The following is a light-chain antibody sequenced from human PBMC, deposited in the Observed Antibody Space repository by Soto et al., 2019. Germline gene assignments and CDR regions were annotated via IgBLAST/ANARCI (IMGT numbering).Light chain of an antibody. CDR3: QAYDSSLSVGV. J-gene: IGLJ2*01. CDR1: SSNIGEGYD. CDR2: GNS. Sequence: QSVLTQPPSVSGAPGQRVTISCTGSSSNIGEGYDVHWYKQLPGTAPKFLIYGNSDRPSGVPDRFSGSKSGTSASLAITGLQAEDEADYYCQAYDSSLSVGVFGGGTKLTVL. V-gene: IGLV1-40*01.